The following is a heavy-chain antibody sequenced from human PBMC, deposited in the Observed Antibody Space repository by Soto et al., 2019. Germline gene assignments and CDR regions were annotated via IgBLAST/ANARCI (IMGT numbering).Heavy chain of an antibody. Sequence: GVSLRLPCAASGFTFSSYAMHWVRQAPGKGLEWVAVISYDGSNKYYADSVKGRFTISRDNSKNTLYLQMNSLRAEDTAVYYCARDPSNFWSGFFFSDYYYGMDVWGKGTTVTVSS. CDR2: ISYDGSNK. D-gene: IGHD3-3*01. V-gene: IGHV3-30-3*01. J-gene: IGHJ6*04. CDR3: ARDPSNFWSGFFFSDYYYGMDV. CDR1: GFTFSSYA.